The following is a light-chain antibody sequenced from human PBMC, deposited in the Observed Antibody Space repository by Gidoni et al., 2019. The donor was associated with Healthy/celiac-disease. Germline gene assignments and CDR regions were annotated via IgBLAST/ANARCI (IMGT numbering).Light chain of an antibody. J-gene: IGKJ1*01. CDR1: QSISSC. V-gene: IGKV1-5*03. CDR3: QQYNSYPWT. CDR2: KAY. Sequence: DIQMTQSPSTLPASVGDRVTITCRASQSISSCIAWYQQKPGKAPKLLISKAYSLESGVQARCSGSGAGTEFTITISSLEPDDFVTYYSQQYNSYPWTFGQGTKVEIK.